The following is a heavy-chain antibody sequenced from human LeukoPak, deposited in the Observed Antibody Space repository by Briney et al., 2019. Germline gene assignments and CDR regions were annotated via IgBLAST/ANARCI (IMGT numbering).Heavy chain of an antibody. Sequence: SETLSLTCTVSGGSISSYYWSWIRQPAGKGLEWIGRIYTTGSTNFNPSLNGRVSISRDTSKNLFSLRLRSVTAADTAVYFCARGRVSSSTWYSTYYYYFYMDVWGKGTTVTVSS. V-gene: IGHV4-4*07. CDR1: GGSISSYY. J-gene: IGHJ6*03. CDR3: ARGRVSSSTWYSTYYYYFYMDV. CDR2: IYTTGST. D-gene: IGHD4-11*01.